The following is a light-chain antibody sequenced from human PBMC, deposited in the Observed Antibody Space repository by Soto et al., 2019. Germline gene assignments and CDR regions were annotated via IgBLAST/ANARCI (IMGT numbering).Light chain of an antibody. J-gene: IGKJ1*01. V-gene: IGKV3-15*01. Sequence: EIVVTQFPATRSVSPGERATLSCRASQSVSVNLAWYQQKPGQAPRLLIYGASTRATGIPARLSGSGSRTEFTLTISSLQSADFAVYYCQQYNNWPQTFGQGTKVDIK. CDR3: QQYNNWPQT. CDR2: GAS. CDR1: QSVSVN.